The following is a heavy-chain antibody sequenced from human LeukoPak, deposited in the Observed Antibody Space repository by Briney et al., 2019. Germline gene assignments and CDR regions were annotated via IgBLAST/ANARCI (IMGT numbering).Heavy chain of an antibody. CDR3: AAVADSFYYYDSSGYYPDDAFDI. D-gene: IGHD3-22*01. CDR2: IVVVSGNT. CDR1: GLTFTSSA. Sequence: SVKVSCKASGLTFTSSAVQWVRQASGQRLEWIGWIVVVSGNTNYAQKFQERVTITRDMSTSTAYMELSSLRSEDTAVYYCAAVADSFYYYDSSGYYPDDAFDIWGQGTMVTVSS. V-gene: IGHV1-58*01. J-gene: IGHJ3*02.